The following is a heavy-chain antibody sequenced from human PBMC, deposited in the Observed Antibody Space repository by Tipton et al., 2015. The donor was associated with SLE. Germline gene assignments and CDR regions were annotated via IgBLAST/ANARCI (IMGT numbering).Heavy chain of an antibody. CDR2: FYATGGT. J-gene: IGHJ3*02. CDR1: GGSISSGGYH. CDR3: ARSLDTFDM. Sequence: TLSLTCPVSGGSISSGGYHWNWIPQPAGRGLEWFGRFYATGGTYYNPSLESRVTIPVDTSKNQFSLRLSSVTAADTGVYYCARSLDTFDMWGQGTMVTVSS. V-gene: IGHV4-61*02.